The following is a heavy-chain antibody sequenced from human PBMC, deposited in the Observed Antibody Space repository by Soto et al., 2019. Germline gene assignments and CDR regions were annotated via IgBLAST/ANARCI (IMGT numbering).Heavy chain of an antibody. Sequence: SETLSLTCTVSGGSISSYYWSWIRQPPGKGLEWIGYFSYSESTNYNPSLNSRVTILIDTSKNQFSLKLSSVTAADTAVYYCARGQLTEPYYFDYWGQGTLVTVSS. CDR1: GGSISSYY. CDR3: ARGQLTEPYYFDY. CDR2: FSYSEST. V-gene: IGHV4-59*08. J-gene: IGHJ4*02. D-gene: IGHD2-2*01.